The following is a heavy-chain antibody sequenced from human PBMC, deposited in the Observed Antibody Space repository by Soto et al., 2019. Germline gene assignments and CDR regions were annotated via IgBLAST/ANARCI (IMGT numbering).Heavy chain of an antibody. CDR1: GGSLGGYV. CDR2: IIPVLGRP. Sequence: QVQLVQSGAAVRRPGSSMKVSCAASGGSLGGYVFSWVRQAPGQGLEWMGGIIPVLGRPNYAEKFQGRVTISADDYPTTVYMEMSSLRSDDTAVYYCARFVSPYSYETQTDYWGQGTLVTVSS. CDR3: ARFVSPYSYETQTDY. V-gene: IGHV1-69*01. J-gene: IGHJ4*02. D-gene: IGHD1-26*01.